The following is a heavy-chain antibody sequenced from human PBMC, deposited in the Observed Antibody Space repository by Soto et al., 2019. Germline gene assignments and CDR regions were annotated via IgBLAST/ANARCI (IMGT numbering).Heavy chain of an antibody. Sequence: QVQLQESGPGLVKPSETLSLTCTVSGGSISDYYWSWIRQPPGKGLEWIGYILYNGDTKYNPSLKSRVTISVDTSKNQFSLKLRSVTAADTAIYYCARDIGYYYANSGSVAFDIWGQGTMVTVSS. CDR2: ILYNGDT. CDR1: GGSISDYY. CDR3: ARDIGYYYANSGSVAFDI. D-gene: IGHD3-22*01. J-gene: IGHJ3*02. V-gene: IGHV4-59*01.